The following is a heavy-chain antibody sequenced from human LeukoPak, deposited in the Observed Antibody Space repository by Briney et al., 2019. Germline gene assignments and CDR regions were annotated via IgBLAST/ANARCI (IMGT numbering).Heavy chain of an antibody. CDR3: ARISRIAVASFDF. CDR1: GFTFSSYE. Sequence: PGGSLRLSCAASGFTFSSYEMNWVRQAPGRGLEWVSYIYSGDTTIYYADSVRGRFTISRDNAKNTLYLQMHSLRAEDTAVYYCARISRIAVASFDFWGQGTLVTVSS. CDR2: IYSGDTTI. V-gene: IGHV3-48*03. D-gene: IGHD6-19*01. J-gene: IGHJ4*02.